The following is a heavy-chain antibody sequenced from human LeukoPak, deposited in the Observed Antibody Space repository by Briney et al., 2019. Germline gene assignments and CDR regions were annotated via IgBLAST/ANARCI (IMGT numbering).Heavy chain of an antibody. CDR3: ARGGSWPRWYFDL. Sequence: SETLSLTCTVSGGSISSGDYYWSWIRQPPGKGLEWIGYIYYSGSTYYNPSLKSRVTISVDTSKNQFSLKLSSVTAADTAVYYCARGGSWPRWYFDLWGRGTLVTVSS. J-gene: IGHJ2*01. CDR2: IYYSGST. CDR1: GGSISSGDYY. V-gene: IGHV4-30-4*01. D-gene: IGHD6-13*01.